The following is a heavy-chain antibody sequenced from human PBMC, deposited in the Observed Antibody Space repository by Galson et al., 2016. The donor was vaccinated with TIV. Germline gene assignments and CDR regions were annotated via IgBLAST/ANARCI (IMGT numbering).Heavy chain of an antibody. CDR3: ARAWAGSESY. D-gene: IGHD1-26*01. CDR2: VNQDGSVK. V-gene: IGHV3-7*03. CDR1: GFTFSNYW. Sequence: SLRLSCAGSGFTFSNYWMACVRQAPGKGLEWVANVNQDGSVKYYVDSVKGRFIISRDNAKNSVNLQMNSLRAEDTAVYYCARAWAGSESYWGQGILVTVSS. J-gene: IGHJ4*02.